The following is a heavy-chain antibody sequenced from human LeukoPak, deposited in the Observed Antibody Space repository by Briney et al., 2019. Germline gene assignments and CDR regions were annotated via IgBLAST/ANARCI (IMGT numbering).Heavy chain of an antibody. CDR3: ARVNFDSSGYPDYYFDY. J-gene: IGHJ4*02. CDR1: RGSISSGNDYY. V-gene: IGHV4-30-4*01. Sequence: PSETLSLTCTVSRGSISSGNDYYWSWIRQPPGKGLEWIGYIYHSGTAYYIPSLKSRVTISVDTSKNQFSLKLSSVTAADTAVYYCARVNFDSSGYPDYYFDYWGQGILVTVSS. CDR2: IYHSGTA. D-gene: IGHD3-22*01.